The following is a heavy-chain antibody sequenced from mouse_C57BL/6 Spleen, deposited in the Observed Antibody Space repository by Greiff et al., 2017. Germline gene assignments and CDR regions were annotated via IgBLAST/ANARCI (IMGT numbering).Heavy chain of an antibody. V-gene: IGHV1-64*01. Sequence: QVQLQQPGAELVKPGASVKLSCKASGYTFTSYWMHWVKQRPGQGLEWIGMIHPNSGSTNYNEKFKSKATRLLDNSSSTSYMQLSSLTSEDSAVFYCARYDGYYHAMDYWGQGTSVTVSS. CDR3: ARYDGYYHAMDY. J-gene: IGHJ4*01. CDR1: GYTFTSYW. CDR2: IHPNSGST. D-gene: IGHD2-3*01.